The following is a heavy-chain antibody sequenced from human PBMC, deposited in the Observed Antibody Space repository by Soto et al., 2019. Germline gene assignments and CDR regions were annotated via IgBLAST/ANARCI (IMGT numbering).Heavy chain of an antibody. Sequence: GGSLRLSCAASGFSFSDYYMSWVRQAPGKGLEWVSYINTGGNTMYYADSVKGRFTISRDNARASLYLQMTSLTVEDTAVYYCARGRTTVHSWGQGTLVTVSS. CDR2: INTGGNTM. CDR1: GFSFSDYY. CDR3: ARGRTTVHS. V-gene: IGHV3-11*01. J-gene: IGHJ5*02. D-gene: IGHD4-17*01.